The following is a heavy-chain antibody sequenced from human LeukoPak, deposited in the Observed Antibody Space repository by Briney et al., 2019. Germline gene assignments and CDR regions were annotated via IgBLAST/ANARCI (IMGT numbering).Heavy chain of an antibody. V-gene: IGHV3-7*01. Sequence: GGSLRLSCAASGFTFNSFWMSWVRQAPGKGLEWVAAIKQDGSEKSYVGSVKGRFTISRDNAENSLYLQMDNLRVEDTAVYYCARASRGETTFLWGQGTLVTVSS. CDR1: GFTFNSFW. J-gene: IGHJ4*02. CDR3: ARASRGETTFL. D-gene: IGHD4-17*01. CDR2: IKQDGSEK.